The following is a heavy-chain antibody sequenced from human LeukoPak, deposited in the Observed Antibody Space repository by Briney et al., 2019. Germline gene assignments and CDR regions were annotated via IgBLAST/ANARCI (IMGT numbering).Heavy chain of an antibody. CDR3: ALDSSGEFDY. Sequence: SETLSLTCTVSGGSISSSSYYWGWIRQPPGKGLEWIGSIYYSGSTYYNPSLKSRVTISVDTSKNQFSLKLSSVTAADTAVYYCALDSSGEFDYWGQGTLVTVSS. V-gene: IGHV4-39*07. J-gene: IGHJ4*02. D-gene: IGHD3-22*01. CDR2: IYYSGST. CDR1: GGSISSSSYY.